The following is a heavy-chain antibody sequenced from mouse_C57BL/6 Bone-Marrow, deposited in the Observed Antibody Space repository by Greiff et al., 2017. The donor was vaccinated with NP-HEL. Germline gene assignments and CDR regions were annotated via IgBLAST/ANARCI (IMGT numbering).Heavy chain of an antibody. CDR1: GYAFSSYW. D-gene: IGHD1-1*01. CDR3: ARGDHGSRLCGYAIEQ. J-gene: IGHJ4*01. Sequence: QVQLQQSGAELVKPGASVKISCKASGYAFSSYWMNWVKERPGKGLEWIGQIYPGDGDTKYNGKFKGKATLTADKSSSTAYMQVSSLTSEDSAVFFCARGDHGSRLCGYAIEQGGRGPSDTVSS. CDR2: IYPGDGDT. V-gene: IGHV1-80*01.